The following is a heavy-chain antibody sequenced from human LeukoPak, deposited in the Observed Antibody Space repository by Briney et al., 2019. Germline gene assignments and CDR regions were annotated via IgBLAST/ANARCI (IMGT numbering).Heavy chain of an antibody. D-gene: IGHD4-17*01. V-gene: IGHV4-34*01. J-gene: IGHJ4*02. CDR1: GGSYSGYY. CDR3: AREYDYGDYSLDY. Sequence: PSETLSLTCAVYGGSYSGYYWSWIRQPPGKGLEWIGEINHSGSTNYNPSLKSRVTISVDTSKNQFSLKLSSVTAADTAVYYCAREYDYGDYSLDYWGQGTLVTVSS. CDR2: INHSGST.